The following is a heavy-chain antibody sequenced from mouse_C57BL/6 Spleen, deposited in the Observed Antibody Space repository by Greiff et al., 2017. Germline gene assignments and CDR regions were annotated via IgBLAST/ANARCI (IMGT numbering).Heavy chain of an antibody. Sequence: VQLQQSGPELVKPGASVKISCKASGYAFSSSWMNWVKQSNGKSLEWIGVINPNYGTTSYNQKFKGKATLTVDQSSSTAYMQLNSLTSEDSAVYYCARRYGSSRYYFDYWGQGTTLTVSS. V-gene: IGHV1-39*01. D-gene: IGHD1-1*01. CDR1: GYAFSSSW. CDR3: ARRYGSSRYYFDY. CDR2: INPNYGTT. J-gene: IGHJ2*01.